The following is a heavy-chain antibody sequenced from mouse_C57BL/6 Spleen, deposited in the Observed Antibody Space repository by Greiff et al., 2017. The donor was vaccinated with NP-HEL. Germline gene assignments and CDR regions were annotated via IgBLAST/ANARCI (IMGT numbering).Heavy chain of an antibody. D-gene: IGHD2-5*01. J-gene: IGHJ3*01. CDR1: GYAFSSYW. V-gene: IGHV1-80*01. Sequence: VQLQQSGAEPAPPFSSFNISFKASGYAFSSYWMNWVKQRPGKGLEWIGQIYPGDGDTNYNGKFKGKATLTADKSSSTAYMQLSSLTSEDSAVYFCARSASNYCWFAYWGQGTLVTVSA. CDR3: ARSASNYCWFAY. CDR2: IYPGDGDT.